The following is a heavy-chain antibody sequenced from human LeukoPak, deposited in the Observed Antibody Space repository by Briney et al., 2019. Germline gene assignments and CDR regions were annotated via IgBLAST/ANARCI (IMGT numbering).Heavy chain of an antibody. CDR2: ISSSSSYI. Sequence: GGSLRLSCAASGFTFSSYSMNWVHQAPGKGLEWVSSISSSSSYIYYADSVKGRFTISRDNAKNSLYLQMNSLRAEDTAVYYCAREDSSGWGAFDIWGQETMVTVSS. V-gene: IGHV3-21*01. J-gene: IGHJ3*02. D-gene: IGHD6-19*01. CDR1: GFTFSSYS. CDR3: AREDSSGWGAFDI.